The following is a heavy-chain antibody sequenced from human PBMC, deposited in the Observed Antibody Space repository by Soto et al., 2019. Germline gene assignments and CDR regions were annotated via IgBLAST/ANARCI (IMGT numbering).Heavy chain of an antibody. Sequence: QLQLQESGPGLVKPSETLSLTCSVSSASLSSSTYYWSWIRQPPGRGPEWIGSIYYSGNTYYKPSLKSRVSISIDTSRNQFSLNLTSVTAADTGVYYCASSSPFHYWGPGILVTVSS. D-gene: IGHD6-6*01. V-gene: IGHV4-39*01. CDR1: SASLSSSTYY. CDR2: IYYSGNT. J-gene: IGHJ4*02. CDR3: ASSSPFHY.